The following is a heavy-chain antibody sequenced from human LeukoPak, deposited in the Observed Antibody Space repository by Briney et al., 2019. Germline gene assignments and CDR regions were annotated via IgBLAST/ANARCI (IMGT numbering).Heavy chain of an antibody. CDR3: ARVLGGYYQYYFDY. Sequence: KTSETLSLTCTVSGGSISSYYWSWIRQPPGKGLEWIGYIYYSGSTNYNPSLKSRVTISVDTSKNQFSLKLSSVTAADTAVYYCARVLGGYYQYYFDYWGQGTLVTVSS. D-gene: IGHD3-9*01. CDR2: IYYSGST. V-gene: IGHV4-59*01. J-gene: IGHJ4*02. CDR1: GGSISSYY.